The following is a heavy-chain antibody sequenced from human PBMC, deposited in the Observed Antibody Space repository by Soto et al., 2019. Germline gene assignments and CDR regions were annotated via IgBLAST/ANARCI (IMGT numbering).Heavy chain of an antibody. CDR1: GGSISSSSYY. CDR2: IYYSGST. J-gene: IGHJ6*02. Sequence: SETLSLTCTVSGGSISSSSYYWGWIRQPPGKGLEWIGSIYYSGSTYYNPSLKSRVTISVDTSKNQFSLKLSSVTAADTAGYYCASQSSVHYYYGMDVWGQGSTVS. D-gene: IGHD6-25*01. CDR3: ASQSSVHYYYGMDV. V-gene: IGHV4-39*01.